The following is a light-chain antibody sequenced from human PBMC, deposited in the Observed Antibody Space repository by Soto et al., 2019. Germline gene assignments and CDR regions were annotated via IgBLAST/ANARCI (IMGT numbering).Light chain of an antibody. CDR1: QSVSSY. CDR2: DAS. CDR3: QQRSNWYT. V-gene: IGKV3-11*01. J-gene: IGKJ2*01. Sequence: EIVLTQSPATLSLSPGERATLSCRASQSVSSYLAWYQQKPGQAPRLLIYDASNRATGVPARFSGSGSGNDFTLTISSLESEDFAVYYCQQRSNWYTFGQGTKLEIK.